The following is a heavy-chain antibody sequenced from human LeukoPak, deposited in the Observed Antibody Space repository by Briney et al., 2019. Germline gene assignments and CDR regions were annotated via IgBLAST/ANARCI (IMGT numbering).Heavy chain of an antibody. Sequence: GASVKVSCKASGYSFINYGINWVRQAPGQGLEWMGWINTSNGNTNFAQKFQGRVTMTTDTSTSTAYMELRSLRSDDTAVYYCARIHQGITIFGVVIDAFDIWGQGTMVTVSS. J-gene: IGHJ3*02. CDR2: INTSNGNT. CDR3: ARIHQGITIFGVVIDAFDI. V-gene: IGHV1-18*01. D-gene: IGHD3-3*01. CDR1: GYSFINYG.